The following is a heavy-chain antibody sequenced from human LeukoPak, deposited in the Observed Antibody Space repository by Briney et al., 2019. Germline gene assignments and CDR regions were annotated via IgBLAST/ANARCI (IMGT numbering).Heavy chain of an antibody. D-gene: IGHD2-2*02. V-gene: IGHV3-30-3*01. J-gene: IGHJ4*02. Sequence: GGSLRLSCAASGFTFSSYAMHWVCQAPGKGLEWVAVISYDGSNKYYADSVKGRFTISRDNSKNTLYLQMNSLRAEDTAVYYCARAYMDCSSTSCYTGLDYWGQGTLVTVSS. CDR3: ARAYMDCSSTSCYTGLDY. CDR1: GFTFSSYA. CDR2: ISYDGSNK.